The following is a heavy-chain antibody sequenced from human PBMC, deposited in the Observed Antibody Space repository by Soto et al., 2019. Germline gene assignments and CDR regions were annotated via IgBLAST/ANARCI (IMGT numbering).Heavy chain of an antibody. CDR3: ARHVGVAGTRGFDY. CDR1: GTSISSNFW. D-gene: IGHD6-19*01. Sequence: QVQLQESGPGLVKPSGTLSLTCAVSGTSISSNFWWSWVRQPPGKGLEWIGEVHPSGTTNYNPSLESRVTISVDKSNNQLSLNLNSLTAADTAVFFCARHVGVAGTRGFDYWGQGVLVAVSS. V-gene: IGHV4-4*02. J-gene: IGHJ4*02. CDR2: VHPSGTT.